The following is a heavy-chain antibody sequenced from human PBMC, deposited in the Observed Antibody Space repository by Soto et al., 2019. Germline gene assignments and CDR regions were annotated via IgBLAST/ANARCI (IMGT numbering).Heavy chain of an antibody. D-gene: IGHD3-9*01. CDR3: ARVYGYYDILTGRYYYYGMDV. V-gene: IGHV3-11*06. CDR2: ISSSSSYT. CDR1: RFTFSDYY. J-gene: IGHJ6*02. Sequence: PVGALRLSCAASRFTFSDYYMSWIRQAPGKGLEWVSYISSSSSYTNYADSVKGRFTISRDNAKNSLYLQMNSLRAEDTAVYYCARVYGYYDILTGRYYYYGMDVWGQGTTVTVSS.